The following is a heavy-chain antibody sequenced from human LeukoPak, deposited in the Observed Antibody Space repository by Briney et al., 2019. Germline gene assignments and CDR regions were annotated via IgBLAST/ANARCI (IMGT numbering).Heavy chain of an antibody. V-gene: IGHV3-48*03. Sequence: GGSLRLSWAASGXIFSSYEMNWVRQAPGKGLEWVSHISSSGSTIDYADSVKGRFIISRDNAKNSPYLQMNSLRAEDTGVYYCAGTYSSGWDYFDFWGQGTLVTVSS. D-gene: IGHD6-19*01. CDR1: GXIFSSYE. J-gene: IGHJ4*02. CDR3: AGTYSSGWDYFDF. CDR2: ISSSGSTI.